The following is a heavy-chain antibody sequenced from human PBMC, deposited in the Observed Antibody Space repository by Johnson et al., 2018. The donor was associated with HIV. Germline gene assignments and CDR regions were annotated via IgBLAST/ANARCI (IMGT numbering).Heavy chain of an antibody. CDR1: GFTFDDYG. V-gene: IGHV3-20*04. CDR3: ARAHSGSYYDAFDI. CDR2: INWNGGST. D-gene: IGHD1-26*01. J-gene: IGHJ3*02. Sequence: VQLVESGGGLIQPGGSLRLSCAASGFTFDDYGMSWVRQAPGKGLEWVYGINWNGGSTGYADSVKGRFTISRDNAKNSLYLQMNSLRAEDTALYYCARAHSGSYYDAFDIWGQGTMVTVSS.